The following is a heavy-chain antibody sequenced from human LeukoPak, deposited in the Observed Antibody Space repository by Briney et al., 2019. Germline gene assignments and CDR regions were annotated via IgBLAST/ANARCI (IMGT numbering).Heavy chain of an antibody. Sequence: PGGSLRLSCEASGFTFSSYTMTWVGQAPGKGLEWVSHISSGGDTTYYADSVKGRFTISRDNSKNTLYLQMNSLRAEDTAVFYCAKVATKGNYYDSSGYSLDYWGQGTLVTVSS. D-gene: IGHD3-22*01. CDR1: GFTFSSYT. CDR3: AKVATKGNYYDSSGYSLDY. CDR2: ISSGGDTT. J-gene: IGHJ4*02. V-gene: IGHV3-23*01.